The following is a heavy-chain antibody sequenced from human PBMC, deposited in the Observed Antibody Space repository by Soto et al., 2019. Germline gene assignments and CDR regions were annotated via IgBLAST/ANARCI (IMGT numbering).Heavy chain of an antibody. J-gene: IGHJ6*02. Sequence: GGSLRLSCAASGFTFSSYAMHWVRQAPGKGLEWVAVISYDGSNKYYADSVKGRFTISRDNSKNTLYLQMNSLRAEDTAVYYCARDGRIVVVPAAISTYYGMDVWGQGTTVTVPS. CDR1: GFTFSSYA. CDR3: ARDGRIVVVPAAISTYYGMDV. D-gene: IGHD2-2*02. V-gene: IGHV3-30-3*01. CDR2: ISYDGSNK.